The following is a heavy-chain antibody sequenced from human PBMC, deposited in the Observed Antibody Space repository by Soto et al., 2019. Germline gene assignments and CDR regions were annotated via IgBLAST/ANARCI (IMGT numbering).Heavy chain of an antibody. Sequence: GGSLRLSCAASGFTFSSYCMHWVRQAPGKGLEWVAVIWYDGSNKYYADSVKGRFTISRDNSKNTLYLQMNSLRAEDTAVYYCARSGPQIWFGELLPRYYYYGMDVWGQGTTVTVSS. V-gene: IGHV3-33*01. J-gene: IGHJ6*02. CDR1: GFTFSSYC. CDR3: ARSGPQIWFGELLPRYYYYGMDV. D-gene: IGHD3-10*01. CDR2: IWYDGSNK.